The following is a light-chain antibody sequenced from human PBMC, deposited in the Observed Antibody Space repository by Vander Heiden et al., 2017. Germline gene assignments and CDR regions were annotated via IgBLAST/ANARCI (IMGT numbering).Light chain of an antibody. CDR2: EVS. J-gene: IGLJ3*02. CDR3: SSYTSSSTLV. V-gene: IGLV2-14*01. CDR1: SSDVGGYNF. Sequence: QSALTQPASVSGSPGQSITFSCTGTSSDVGGYNFVSWYQQHPGKAPKLIIYEVSNRPSGVSNRFSGSKSGNTASLSISGLQAEDEAEYHCSSYTSSSTLVFGGGTKLTAL.